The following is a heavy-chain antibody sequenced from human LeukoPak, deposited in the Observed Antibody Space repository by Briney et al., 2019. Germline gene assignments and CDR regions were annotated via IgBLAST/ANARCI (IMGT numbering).Heavy chain of an antibody. CDR3: ARGGKGRPRGLDY. J-gene: IGHJ4*01. CDR1: GGSFSGYY. CDR2: INHSGST. D-gene: IGHD3-10*01. Sequence: SETLSLTCAVYGGSFSGYYWSWIRQPPGKGLEWIGEINHSGSTNYNPSLKSRVTISVDTSKNQFSLKLSSVTAADTAVYYCARGGKGRPRGLDYWGQEPWSPSPQ. V-gene: IGHV4-34*01.